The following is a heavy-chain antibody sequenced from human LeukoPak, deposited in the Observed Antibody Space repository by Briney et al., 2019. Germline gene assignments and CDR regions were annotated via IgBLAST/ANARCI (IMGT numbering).Heavy chain of an antibody. V-gene: IGHV3-13*01. CDR3: ARESCSGSTCYLFDY. Sequence: GGSLRLPCAASGFTFSTYDMHWVRQATRKGLEWVSAITTTGDTYYPGSVKGRFTISRENVKNSLYLQMNSLRAGDTAVYYCARESCSGSTCYLFDYWGQGTLVTVSS. D-gene: IGHD2-15*01. CDR1: GFTFSTYD. CDR2: ITTTGDT. J-gene: IGHJ4*02.